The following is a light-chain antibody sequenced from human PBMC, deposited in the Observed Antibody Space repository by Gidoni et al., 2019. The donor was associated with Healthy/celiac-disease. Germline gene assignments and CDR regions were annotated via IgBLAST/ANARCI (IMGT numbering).Light chain of an antibody. Sequence: SYELTQPTSAAVSPGQPARITCSGDALPKQYAYWYQQKPGQAPVLVIYKDSERPSGLPERFSGSSSGTTVTLTISGVQAEDEADYYCQSADSSGTYVVFGGGPKLTVL. CDR2: KDS. CDR3: QSADSSGTYVV. CDR1: ALPKQY. J-gene: IGLJ2*01. V-gene: IGLV3-25*02.